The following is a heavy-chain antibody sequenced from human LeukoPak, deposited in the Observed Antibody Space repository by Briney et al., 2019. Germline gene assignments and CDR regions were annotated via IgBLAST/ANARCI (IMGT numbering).Heavy chain of an antibody. CDR3: AGGGGDVGWFDP. V-gene: IGHV4-34*01. D-gene: IGHD3-16*01. CDR2: INHGGST. J-gene: IGHJ5*02. CDR1: GGSFSGYY. Sequence: PSETLSLTCAVYGGSFSGYYWSWIRQPPGKGLEWIGEINHGGSTNYNPSLKSRVTMSVDTSKNQFSLKLSSVTAADTAVYYCAGGGGDVGWFDPWGKGTLVTVSS.